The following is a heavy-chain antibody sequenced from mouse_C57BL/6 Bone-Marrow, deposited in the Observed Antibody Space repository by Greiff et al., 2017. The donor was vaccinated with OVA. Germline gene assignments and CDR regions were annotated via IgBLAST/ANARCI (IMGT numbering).Heavy chain of an antibody. J-gene: IGHJ1*03. D-gene: IGHD1-1*01. V-gene: IGHV7-1*01. Sequence: EVKLVESGGGLVQSGRSLRLSCATSGFTFSDFYMEWVRQAPGKGLEWIAASRNKANDYTTDYSASVKGRFIVSRDTSQSILYLQMNALRAEDTAIYYCARDAWDYYGSSYWYFDVWGTGTTVTVSS. CDR2: SRNKANDYTT. CDR3: ARDAWDYYGSSYWYFDV. CDR1: GFTFSDFY.